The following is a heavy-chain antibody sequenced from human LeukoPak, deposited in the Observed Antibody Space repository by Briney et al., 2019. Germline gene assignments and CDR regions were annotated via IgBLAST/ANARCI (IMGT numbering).Heavy chain of an antibody. J-gene: IGHJ5*02. CDR2: IWYDGSNK. Sequence: GGSLRLSCAASGFTFSSNGMHWVRQAPGKGLEWVAVIWYDGSNKYYADSVKGRFTISRDNSKNTLYLQMNSLRAEDTAVYYCAKDTSSSYNWFDPWGQGTLVTVSS. CDR3: AKDTSSSYNWFDP. V-gene: IGHV3-33*06. CDR1: GFTFSSNG. D-gene: IGHD6-6*01.